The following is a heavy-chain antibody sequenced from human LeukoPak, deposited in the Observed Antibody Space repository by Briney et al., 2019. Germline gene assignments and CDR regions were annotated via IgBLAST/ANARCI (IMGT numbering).Heavy chain of an antibody. Sequence: GGSLGLSCAASGFTFSTSAMSWVRQAPGKGLESVSAISGSGGSTYYADSVKGRFTISRDNSKNTLYLQMNSLRAEDTAVYYCAKVMYYYDSSGAIDAFDIWGQGTMVTVSS. CDR2: ISGSGGST. D-gene: IGHD3-22*01. CDR3: AKVMYYYDSSGAIDAFDI. V-gene: IGHV3-23*01. J-gene: IGHJ3*02. CDR1: GFTFSTSA.